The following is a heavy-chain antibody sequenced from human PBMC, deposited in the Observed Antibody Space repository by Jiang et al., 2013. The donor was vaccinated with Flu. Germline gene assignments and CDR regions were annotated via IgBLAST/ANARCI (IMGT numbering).Heavy chain of an antibody. V-gene: IGHV1-46*03. J-gene: IGHJ4*02. Sequence: SGAEVKEPGASVKVSCKASGYTFTRYYIHWVRQAPGQGPEWMGLVKPSGGATTYARRFQGRVTMTRDTSASTVYMELSSLRSDDTAVYYCGKIEGSAATIGDWGQGTLVTVSS. CDR3: GKIEGSAATIGD. CDR1: GYTFTRYY. D-gene: IGHD5-24*01. CDR2: VKPSGGAT.